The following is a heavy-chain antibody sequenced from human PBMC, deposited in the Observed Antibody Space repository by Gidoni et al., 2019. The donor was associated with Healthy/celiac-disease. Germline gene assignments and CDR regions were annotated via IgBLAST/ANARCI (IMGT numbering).Heavy chain of an antibody. Sequence: QVQLVQSGAEVTKPGASVKVSCKASGYTFTGYYMHWVRQAPGQGLAWMGRINPNSGGTNYAQKFQGRVTMTRDTSISTAYMELSRLRSDDTAVYYCARGPRIAAAVYYFDYWGQGTLVTVSS. V-gene: IGHV1-2*06. CDR3: ARGPRIAAAVYYFDY. J-gene: IGHJ4*02. CDR2: INPNSGGT. D-gene: IGHD6-13*01. CDR1: GYTFTGYY.